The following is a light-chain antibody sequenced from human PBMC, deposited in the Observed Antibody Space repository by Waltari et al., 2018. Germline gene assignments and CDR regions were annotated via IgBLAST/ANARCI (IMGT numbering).Light chain of an antibody. Sequence: SYELTQSPAVSVSPGQNASITCSGDGLGNKYVSWYQKRPGQSPLLVIYETTKRPSGIPERFSVSHSGHTATLTISGTQPTDEGDYYCQVWDTSAYVFGSGTKVTVL. V-gene: IGLV3-1*01. CDR2: ETT. J-gene: IGLJ1*01. CDR1: GLGNKY. CDR3: QVWDTSAYV.